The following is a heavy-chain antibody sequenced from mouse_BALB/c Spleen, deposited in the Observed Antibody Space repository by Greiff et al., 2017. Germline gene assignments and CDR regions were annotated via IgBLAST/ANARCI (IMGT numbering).Heavy chain of an antibody. V-gene: IGHV2-9*02. J-gene: IGHJ3*01. CDR2: IWAGGST. Sequence: VHLVESGPGLVAPSQSLSITCTVSGFSLTSYGVHWVRQPPGKGLEWLGVIWAGGSTNYNSALMSRLSISKDNSKSQVFLKMNSLQTDDTAMYYCARDRNDYDPFAYWGQGTLVTVSA. D-gene: IGHD2-4*01. CDR1: GFSLTSYG. CDR3: ARDRNDYDPFAY.